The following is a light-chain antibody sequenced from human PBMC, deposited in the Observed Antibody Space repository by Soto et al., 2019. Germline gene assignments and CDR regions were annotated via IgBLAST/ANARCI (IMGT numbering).Light chain of an antibody. Sequence: DLQMTQSPSSLSASVGDRVTITCRASQSISSYLNWYQQKPGKAPNLLIYAASSLQSGVPSRFSGSGSGTDFTLTISSLQPEDFATYYCQQSSGSPWTFGQGTKVEIK. CDR2: AAS. CDR1: QSISSY. CDR3: QQSSGSPWT. V-gene: IGKV1-39*01. J-gene: IGKJ1*01.